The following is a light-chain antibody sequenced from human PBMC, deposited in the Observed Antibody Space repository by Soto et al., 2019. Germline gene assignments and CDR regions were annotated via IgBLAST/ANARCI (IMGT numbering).Light chain of an antibody. CDR2: GAS. Sequence: EIVLTQSPGSLSVSPGERATLSCRASQSVSNSYLAWYQQKPGQSPRLLIYGASRRATGIPDRFSGSGSGTDFTLTISRLEPEDFAVYYCHHCGSPPRTFGPGTKVDI. J-gene: IGKJ3*01. CDR3: HHCGSPPRT. V-gene: IGKV3-20*01. CDR1: QSVSNSY.